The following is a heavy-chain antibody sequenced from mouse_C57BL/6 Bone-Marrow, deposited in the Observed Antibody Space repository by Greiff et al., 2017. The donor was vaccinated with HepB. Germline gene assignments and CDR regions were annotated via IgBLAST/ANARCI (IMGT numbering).Heavy chain of an antibody. D-gene: IGHD1-1*01. Sequence: VHLVESGPGLVAPSQSLSITCTVSGFSLTSYAISWVRQPPGKGLEWLGVIWTGGGTNYNSALKSRLSISKDNSKSQVFLKMNSLQTDDTARYYCARRERDYYGSNWYFDVWGTGTTVTVSS. J-gene: IGHJ1*03. V-gene: IGHV2-9-1*01. CDR2: IWTGGGT. CDR3: ARRERDYYGSNWYFDV. CDR1: GFSLTSYA.